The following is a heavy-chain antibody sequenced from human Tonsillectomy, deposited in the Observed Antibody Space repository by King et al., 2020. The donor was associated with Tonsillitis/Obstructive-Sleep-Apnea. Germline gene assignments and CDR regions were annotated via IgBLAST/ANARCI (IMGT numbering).Heavy chain of an antibody. J-gene: IGHJ2*01. CDR2: INPNNGGT. D-gene: IGHD3-10*01. V-gene: IGHV1-2*02. CDR3: AIEGRKYFDL. Sequence: IHWVRQAPGQGLDWMGWINPNNGGTYYAQKFQGRVSMTRDASISSAYMELSRLTSDDTAVYSCAIEGRKYFDLWGRGTLVTVSS.